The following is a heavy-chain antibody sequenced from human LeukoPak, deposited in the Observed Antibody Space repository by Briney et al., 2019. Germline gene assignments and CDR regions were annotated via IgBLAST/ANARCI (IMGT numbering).Heavy chain of an antibody. D-gene: IGHD5-12*01. Sequence: SQTLSLTCTVSGGFISGAYYWSWIRQHPGKGLEWIGYIYNSGSTYYNPSLKSRVSMSVDTSKNQFSLQVRSVTAADTAVYYCARRGYSDYGLDYWGQGTLVIVSS. V-gene: IGHV4-30-4*01. J-gene: IGHJ4*02. CDR2: IYNSGST. CDR1: GGFISGAYY. CDR3: ARRGYSDYGLDY.